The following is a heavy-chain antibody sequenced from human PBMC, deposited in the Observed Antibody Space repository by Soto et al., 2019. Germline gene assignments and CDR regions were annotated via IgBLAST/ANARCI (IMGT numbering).Heavy chain of an antibody. Sequence: SETLSLTCTVSGGSISSGDYYWSWIRQPPGKGLEWIGYIYYSGSTYYNPSLKSRVTISVDTSKNQFSLKLSSVTAADTAVYYCARECRYCSSTSWGNPWGQGTLVTVSS. J-gene: IGHJ5*02. CDR2: IYYSGST. CDR3: ARECRYCSSTSWGNP. D-gene: IGHD2-2*01. V-gene: IGHV4-30-4*01. CDR1: GGSISSGDYY.